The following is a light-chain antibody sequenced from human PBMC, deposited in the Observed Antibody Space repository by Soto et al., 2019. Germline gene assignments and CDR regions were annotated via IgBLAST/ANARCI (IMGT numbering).Light chain of an antibody. CDR3: SSFTSSNIVV. J-gene: IGLJ2*01. CDR1: SSDVGSYNR. Sequence: QSALTQPPSVSGSPGQSVTISCTGSSSDVGSYNRVSWYQRPPGTAPKLMVYEVSNRPSGVPDRFSGSKSGNTASLTISGVQAEDEADYYCSSFTSSNIVVFGGGTKLTVL. CDR2: EVS. V-gene: IGLV2-18*02.